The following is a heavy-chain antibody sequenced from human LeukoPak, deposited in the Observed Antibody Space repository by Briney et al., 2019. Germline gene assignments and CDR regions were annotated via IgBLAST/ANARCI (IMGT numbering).Heavy chain of an antibody. D-gene: IGHD1-26*01. CDR3: ARVRSGSLGYGMDV. V-gene: IGHV3-13*01. CDR2: IGTVGDT. CDR1: GFTFSSYD. J-gene: IGHJ6*02. Sequence: GGSLRLSCAASGFTFSSYDMHWVCQVTGKGLEWVSDIGTVGDTYYAGSVKGRFTISRENAKNSLYLQMNSLRAGDTAVYYCARVRSGSLGYGMDVWGQGTTVTVSS.